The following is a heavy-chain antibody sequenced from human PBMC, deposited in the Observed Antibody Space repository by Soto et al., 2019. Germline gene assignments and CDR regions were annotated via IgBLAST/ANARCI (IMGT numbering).Heavy chain of an antibody. CDR3: AKDRSLRTAKKHYFDY. Sequence: GGSLRLSCAASGFTFDDYAMHWVRQAPGKGLEWVSGISWNSGSIGYADSVKGRFTISRDNAKNSLYLQMNSLRAEDTALYYCAKDRSLRTAKKHYFDYWGQGTLVTVSS. J-gene: IGHJ4*02. CDR2: ISWNSGSI. CDR1: GFTFDDYA. V-gene: IGHV3-9*01. D-gene: IGHD6-25*01.